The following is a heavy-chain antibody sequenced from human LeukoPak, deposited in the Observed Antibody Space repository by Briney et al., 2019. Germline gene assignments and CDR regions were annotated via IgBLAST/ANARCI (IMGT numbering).Heavy chain of an antibody. CDR1: GYTFTGYY. CDR3: ARGGECSYGWKNYYYMDV. Sequence: ASVKVSCKASGYTFTGYYMHWVRQAPGQGLEWMGWINPSSGGTNYAQKFQGRVTMTRDTSISTAYMELSRLRSDDTAVYYCARGGECSYGWKNYYYMDVWGKGTTVTVSS. CDR2: INPSSGGT. J-gene: IGHJ6*03. D-gene: IGHD5-18*01. V-gene: IGHV1-2*02.